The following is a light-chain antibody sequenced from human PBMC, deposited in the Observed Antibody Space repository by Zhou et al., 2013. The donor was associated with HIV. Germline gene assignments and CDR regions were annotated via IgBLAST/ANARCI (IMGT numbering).Light chain of an antibody. CDR1: QSISSY. J-gene: IGKJ2*01. Sequence: IQMTQSPSSLSASVGDRVTITCRASQSISSYLNWYQQKPGKTPKLLIYDASTLESGVPPRFSGSGSGTDFTLTIGSLQPEDFATYYCQQFNDYPYTFGQGSKLDIK. CDR2: DAS. V-gene: IGKV1D-13*01. CDR3: QQFNDYPYT.